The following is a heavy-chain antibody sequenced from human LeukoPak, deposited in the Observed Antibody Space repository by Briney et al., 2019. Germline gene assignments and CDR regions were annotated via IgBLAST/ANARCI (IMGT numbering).Heavy chain of an antibody. CDR2: IYTNTGNP. CDR3: ARGYDTTGYYPY. Sequence: GASVMVSCKATGYSFTDYLIYWVRQAPGQWLDLMGWIYTNTGNPTYVQGFTGRFVFSLDTSVSTAYLQISSLKAEDTAVYYCARGYDTTGYYPYWGQGTQVTVSS. D-gene: IGHD3-22*01. CDR1: GYSFTDYL. V-gene: IGHV7-4-1*02. J-gene: IGHJ4*02.